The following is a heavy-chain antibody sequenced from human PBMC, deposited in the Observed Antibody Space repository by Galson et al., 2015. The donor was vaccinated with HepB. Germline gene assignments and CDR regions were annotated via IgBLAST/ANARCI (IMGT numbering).Heavy chain of an antibody. CDR1: GYTFTSYD. D-gene: IGHD3-10*01. CDR2: MNPNSGNT. V-gene: IGHV1-8*01. Sequence: SVKVSCKASGYTFTSYDINWVRQATGQGLEWMGWMNPNSGNTGYAQKFQGRVTMTRNTSISTAYMELSSLRSEDTAVYYCTRGSRITMVRILYYFDYWGQGTLVTVSS. J-gene: IGHJ4*02. CDR3: TRGSRITMVRILYYFDY.